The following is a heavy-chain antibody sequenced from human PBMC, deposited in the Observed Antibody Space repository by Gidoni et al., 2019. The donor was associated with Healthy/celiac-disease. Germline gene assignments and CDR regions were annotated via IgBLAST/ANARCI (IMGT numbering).Heavy chain of an antibody. J-gene: IGHJ5*02. CDR2: IIPIFGTA. D-gene: IGHD6-19*01. CDR3: AREGDVDGNSVWFDP. Sequence: QVQLVQSGAEVTKTGSSVKVSCQASGGPFSSYAISWVRQAPGQGLEWMGGIIPIFGTANYAQKFQGRVTITADKSTSTAYMELSSLRSEDTAVYYCAREGDVDGNSVWFDPWGQGTLVTVSS. CDR1: GGPFSSYA. V-gene: IGHV1-69*06.